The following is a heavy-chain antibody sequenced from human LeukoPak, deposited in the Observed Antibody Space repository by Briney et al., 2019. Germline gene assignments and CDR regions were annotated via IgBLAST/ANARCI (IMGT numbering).Heavy chain of an antibody. CDR1: GYTFTSYD. J-gene: IGHJ6*02. D-gene: IGHD2-2*01. V-gene: IGHV1-8*01. Sequence: ASVKVSCKASGYTFTSYDINWVRQATGQGLEWMGWMNPNSGNTGYAQKFQGRVTMTEDTSTDTAYMELSSLRSEDTAVYYCATDSCSSTSCSVGYYGMDVWGQGTTVTVSS. CDR3: ATDSCSSTSCSVGYYGMDV. CDR2: MNPNSGNT.